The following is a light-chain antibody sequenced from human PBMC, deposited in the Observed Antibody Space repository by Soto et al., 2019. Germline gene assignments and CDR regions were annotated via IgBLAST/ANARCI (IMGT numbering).Light chain of an antibody. V-gene: IGLV2-23*02. CDR2: EVT. CDR1: SRDVGRYNL. Sequence: QSALTQPASVSGSPGQSITISCTGTSRDVGRYNLVSWYQQHPGKAPKLMIYEVTKRPSGVSHRFSGSKSGTTASLTISGLQAEDGADYYCFSYPGTYVFGSGPKLTAL. J-gene: IGLJ1*01. CDR3: FSYPGTYV.